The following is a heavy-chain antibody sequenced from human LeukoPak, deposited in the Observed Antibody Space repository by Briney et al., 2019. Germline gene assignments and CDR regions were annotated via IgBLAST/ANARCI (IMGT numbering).Heavy chain of an antibody. D-gene: IGHD4-23*01. Sequence: GGSLRLSCAASGFTFSIYAMSWVRQAPGKGLEWVSAISASGDSTYYAESVKGRFTISRDNSKNTLYLQMNSLRAEDTAVYYCARDLTTVVINEAISYYYYMDVWGKGTTVTVSS. CDR3: ARDLTTVVINEAISYYYYMDV. V-gene: IGHV3-23*01. CDR1: GFTFSIYA. CDR2: ISASGDST. J-gene: IGHJ6*03.